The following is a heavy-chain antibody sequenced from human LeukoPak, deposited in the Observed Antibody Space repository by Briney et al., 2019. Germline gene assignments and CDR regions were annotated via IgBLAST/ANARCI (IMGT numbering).Heavy chain of an antibody. V-gene: IGHV4-59*01. Sequence: SETLSFTCTVSGGSISSYYWSWIRQPPGEGLEWIGYIYYSGSTNYNPSLKSRVTMSVDTSKNQFSLRLSSVTAADTAVYYCARMYSSGWYYFDNWGQGTLVAVSS. J-gene: IGHJ4*02. CDR1: GGSISSYY. CDR3: ARMYSSGWYYFDN. D-gene: IGHD6-19*01. CDR2: IYYSGST.